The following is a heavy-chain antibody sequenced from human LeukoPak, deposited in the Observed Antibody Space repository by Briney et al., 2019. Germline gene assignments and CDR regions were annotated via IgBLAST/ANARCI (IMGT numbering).Heavy chain of an antibody. CDR1: GDTYTRYY. Sequence: ASVKVSCKASGDTYTRYYIHWVRQAPGQGLEWMGIINPTGGSTTYAQKFQGRVTMTRDTSTSTVYMQLSSLRSEDTAVYYCAREPKATGTTWGDYWGQGTLVTVSS. V-gene: IGHV1-46*01. J-gene: IGHJ4*02. D-gene: IGHD1-1*01. CDR2: INPTGGST. CDR3: AREPKATGTTWGDY.